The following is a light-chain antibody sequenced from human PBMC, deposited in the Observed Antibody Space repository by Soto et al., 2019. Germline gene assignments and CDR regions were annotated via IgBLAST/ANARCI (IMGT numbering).Light chain of an antibody. J-gene: IGLJ2*01. CDR3: AAWDDSLSRRV. Sequence: QSVLTQPPSASVTPGQRVTISCSGSSSSIGSNFVYWYQQLPGTAPKLLIYRNNQRPSGVPDRFSGSKSGTSASLAICGLRSEDEADYYCAAWDDSLSRRVFGGGTKLTVL. V-gene: IGLV1-47*01. CDR2: RNN. CDR1: SSSIGSNF.